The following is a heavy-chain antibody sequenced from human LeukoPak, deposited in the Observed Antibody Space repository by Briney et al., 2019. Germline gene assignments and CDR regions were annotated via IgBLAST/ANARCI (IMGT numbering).Heavy chain of an antibody. V-gene: IGHV4-39*07. CDR1: GGSIGSSSYY. CDR2: TYYSGST. Sequence: PSEPLSLTCTVSGGSIGSSSYYWGRIRQPPGKGLAWIGSTYYSGSTYYNPSLKSRVTISVDTSKNQFSLKLSSVTAADTAVYYCARDSGYGSRYRRGYYYYMDVWGKGTTVTVSS. J-gene: IGHJ6*03. D-gene: IGHD3-10*01. CDR3: ARDSGYGSRYRRGYYYYMDV.